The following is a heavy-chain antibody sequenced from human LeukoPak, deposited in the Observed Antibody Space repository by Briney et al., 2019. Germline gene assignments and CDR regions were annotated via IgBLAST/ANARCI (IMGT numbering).Heavy chain of an antibody. CDR3: ARGTLVPDAIKRASGYYYYGMDV. CDR1: GGSISSYY. J-gene: IGHJ6*02. D-gene: IGHD2-2*01. V-gene: IGHV4-59*01. CDR2: IYYSGST. Sequence: SETLSLTCTVSGGSISSYYWSWIRQPPGKGLEWIGYIYYSGSTNYNPSLKSRVTISVDTSKNQFSLKLSSVTAADTAVYYCARGTLVPDAIKRASGYYYYGMDVWGQGTTVTVSS.